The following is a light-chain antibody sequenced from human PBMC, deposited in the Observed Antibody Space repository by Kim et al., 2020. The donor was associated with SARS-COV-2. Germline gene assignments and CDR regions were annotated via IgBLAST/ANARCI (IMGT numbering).Light chain of an antibody. J-gene: IGKJ2*01. V-gene: IGKV2-30*02. CDR2: KVS. CDR3: MQGTHRRT. CDR1: QSLAHSDGNTY. Sequence: DVVLTQSPLSLPVTLGQPASISCRSSQSLAHSDGNTYLNWFQQRPGQSPRRLIYKVSNRDSGVPDRFSGSGSGTDFTLEISRVEAEDIGVYYRMQGTHRRTFGQGTKLEI.